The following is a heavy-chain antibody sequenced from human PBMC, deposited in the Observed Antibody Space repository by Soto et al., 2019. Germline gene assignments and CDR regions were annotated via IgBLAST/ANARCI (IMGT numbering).Heavy chain of an antibody. Sequence: SETLSLTCAVYGGSFSGYYWSWIRQPPGKGLEWIGEINHSGSTNYNPSLKSRVTISVDTSKNQFSLKLSSVTAADTAVYYCARGYCGGGSRYSGSIHYYYGMDVWGQGTTVT. CDR1: GGSFSGYY. V-gene: IGHV4-34*01. CDR3: ARGYCGGGSRYSGSIHYYYGMDV. D-gene: IGHD2-15*01. J-gene: IGHJ6*02. CDR2: INHSGST.